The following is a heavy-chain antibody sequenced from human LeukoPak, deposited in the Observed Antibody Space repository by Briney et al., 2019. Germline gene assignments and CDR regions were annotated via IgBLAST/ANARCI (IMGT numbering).Heavy chain of an antibody. CDR3: AKSGPRGSSTSPSFMVYYYYGMDV. CDR1: GFTFSSYG. V-gene: IGHV3-30*18. Sequence: GRSLRLSCAASGFTFSSYGMHWVRQAPGKGLEWVAVISYDGSNKYYADSVKGRFTISRDNSKNTLYLQMNSLRAEDTAVYYCAKSGPRGSSTSPSFMVYYYYGMDVWGQGTTVTVSS. J-gene: IGHJ6*02. CDR2: ISYDGSNK. D-gene: IGHD2-2*01.